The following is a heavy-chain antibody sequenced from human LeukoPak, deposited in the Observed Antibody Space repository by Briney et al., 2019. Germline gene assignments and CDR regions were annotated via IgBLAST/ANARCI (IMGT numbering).Heavy chain of an antibody. J-gene: IGHJ4*02. D-gene: IGHD3-22*01. CDR2: ISAYTGQT. Sequence: GASVKVSCKASGYTFATHGITWVRQTPGQGLEWLGWISAYTGQTNSAQKFQGRVTITADESTSTAYMELSSLRSEDTAVYYCARDKSPYYYDSSGLDYWGQGTLVTVSS. CDR3: ARDKSPYYYDSSGLDY. V-gene: IGHV1-18*01. CDR1: GYTFATHG.